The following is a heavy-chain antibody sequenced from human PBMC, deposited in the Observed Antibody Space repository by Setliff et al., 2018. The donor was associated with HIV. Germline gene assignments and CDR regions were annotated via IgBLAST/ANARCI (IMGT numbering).Heavy chain of an antibody. V-gene: IGHV3-48*01. D-gene: IGHD3-16*01. CDR2: IRSDSTII. Sequence: GGSLRLSCAASGFSFSIYHMNWVRQAPGKGLEWASYIRSDSTIIYYADSVKGRFTVSRDNVKNSLYLQMNSLRAEDTAIYYCARDNNRGGAVDYWGQGTLVTV. CDR3: ARDNNRGGAVDY. J-gene: IGHJ4*02. CDR1: GFSFSIYH.